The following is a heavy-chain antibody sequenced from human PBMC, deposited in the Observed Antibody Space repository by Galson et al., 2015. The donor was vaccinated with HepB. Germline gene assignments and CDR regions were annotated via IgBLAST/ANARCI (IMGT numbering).Heavy chain of an antibody. Sequence: SLRLSCAASQFTFSSYAVNWVRQAPGKGLEWVSAISGSGGSTYYADSVKGRFTISRDNSRNTLYLQMNSLRVEDTALYYCAKSLYSYGGGFDYWGQGTLVTVSS. CDR2: ISGSGGST. V-gene: IGHV3-23*01. D-gene: IGHD5-18*01. CDR3: AKSLYSYGGGFDY. CDR1: QFTFSSYA. J-gene: IGHJ4*02.